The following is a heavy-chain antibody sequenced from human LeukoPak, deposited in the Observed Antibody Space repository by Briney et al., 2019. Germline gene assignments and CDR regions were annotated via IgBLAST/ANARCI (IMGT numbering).Heavy chain of an antibody. D-gene: IGHD5-24*01. CDR3: ARRDGYNYLD. V-gene: IGHV5-51*01. CDR1: GYSFTNYW. J-gene: IGHJ4*02. Sequence: GESLKISCKGSGYSFTNYWIGWVRQMSGKGLEWMGIIYPSDSDTRYSPSFQGQVTISADKSISTAYLQWSSLKASDTAVYYCARRDGYNYLDWGQGTLVTVSS. CDR2: IYPSDSDT.